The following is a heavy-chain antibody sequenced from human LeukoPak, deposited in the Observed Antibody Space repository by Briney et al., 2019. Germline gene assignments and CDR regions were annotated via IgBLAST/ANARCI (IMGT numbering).Heavy chain of an antibody. V-gene: IGHV3-33*06. CDR2: IWYDGSNK. J-gene: IGHJ3*02. Sequence: PGGSLRLSCAASGFTFSSCGMHWVRQAPGKGLEWVAVIWYDGSNKYYADSVKGRFTISRDNSKNTLYLQMNSLRAEDTAVYYCAKVLWFGYPYAFDIWGQGTMVTVSS. CDR3: AKVLWFGYPYAFDI. CDR1: GFTFSSCG. D-gene: IGHD3-10*01.